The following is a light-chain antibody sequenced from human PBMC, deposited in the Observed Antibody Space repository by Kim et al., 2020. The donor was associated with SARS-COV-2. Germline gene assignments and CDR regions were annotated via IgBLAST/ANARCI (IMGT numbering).Light chain of an antibody. V-gene: IGKV1-17*01. CDR1: QDIRND. J-gene: IGKJ5*01. Sequence: ASVGDRVTITCRASQDIRNDLGWYQQSPGSAPKRLIYGESSLQSGVPSRFSGSGSGTEFTLPISSLQPEDFSTYFCLQHHTYPITFGQGTRLEIK. CDR2: GES. CDR3: LQHHTYPIT.